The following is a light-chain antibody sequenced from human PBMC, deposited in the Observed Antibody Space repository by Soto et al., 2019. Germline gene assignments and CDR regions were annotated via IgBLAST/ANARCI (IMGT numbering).Light chain of an antibody. CDR3: QQRSNFT. J-gene: IGKJ5*01. V-gene: IGKV3D-20*02. Sequence: DILMNQSPDSLSVSLGERATINCRASQSVSSSYLAWYQQKPGQAPRLLIYGASTRATGVPARFSGSGSGTDFTLTISSLEPEDFAVYYCQQRSNFTFGQGTRLEI. CDR1: QSVSSSY. CDR2: GAS.